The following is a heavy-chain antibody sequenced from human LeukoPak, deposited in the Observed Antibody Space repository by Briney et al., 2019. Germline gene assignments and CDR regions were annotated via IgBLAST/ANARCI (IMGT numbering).Heavy chain of an antibody. D-gene: IGHD2-2*01. V-gene: IGHV3-23*01. J-gene: IGHJ6*03. CDR1: GFTFRSFA. Sequence: GGSLRLSCEASGFTFRSFAMSWVRQAPGKGLEWLSGISASGHYIYQADSVKGRFTISRDNSKNTLYIENNSLRVEDTAVYYCARDGSWGDYQFYFYMDVWGKGTRVTVSS. CDR3: ARDGSWGDYQFYFYMDV. CDR2: ISASGHYI.